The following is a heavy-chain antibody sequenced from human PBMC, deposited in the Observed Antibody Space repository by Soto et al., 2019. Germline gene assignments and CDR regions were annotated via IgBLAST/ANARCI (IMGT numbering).Heavy chain of an antibody. Sequence: QVQLVESGGGLVKPGGSLRLSCAASGFTFSDYYMSWIRQAPGKGLEWLSYINSNGGTIYYADSVKGRFTISRDNAKNSLYLQMNSLRAEDTAVYYCASPLPGASSYEFDYWGQGTLVTVSS. CDR1: GFTFSDYY. D-gene: IGHD2-2*01. CDR3: ASPLPGASSYEFDY. J-gene: IGHJ4*02. V-gene: IGHV3-11*01. CDR2: INSNGGTI.